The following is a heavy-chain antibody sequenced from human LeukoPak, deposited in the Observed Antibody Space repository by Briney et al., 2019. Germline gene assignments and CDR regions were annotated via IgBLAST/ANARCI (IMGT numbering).Heavy chain of an antibody. D-gene: IGHD2-2*01. Sequence: PGGYLRLSCAASGFTFNSYGMHWVRQAPGKGLEWVAFIRYDGSNKYYADSVKGRFTISRDNSKNTLYLQMNSLRAEDTAVYYCAKGAIVVVPAADNWFDPWGQGTLVTVSS. CDR1: GFTFNSYG. V-gene: IGHV3-30*02. CDR3: AKGAIVVVPAADNWFDP. CDR2: IRYDGSNK. J-gene: IGHJ5*02.